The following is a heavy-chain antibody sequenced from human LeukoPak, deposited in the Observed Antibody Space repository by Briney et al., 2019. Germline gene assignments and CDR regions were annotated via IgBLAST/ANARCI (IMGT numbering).Heavy chain of an antibody. D-gene: IGHD3-3*01. CDR2: INPNSGGT. V-gene: IGHV1-2*02. CDR1: GYTFTGDY. CDR3: ARGTIFGFDP. J-gene: IGHJ5*02. Sequence: GASVKVSCKASGYTFTGDYMHWLRQGPGHGLEWMGWINPNSGGTNYAQKSQGRVTMTRDTSITTAYMELSRLKSDDTAVYYCARGTIFGFDPWGQGTLVTVSS.